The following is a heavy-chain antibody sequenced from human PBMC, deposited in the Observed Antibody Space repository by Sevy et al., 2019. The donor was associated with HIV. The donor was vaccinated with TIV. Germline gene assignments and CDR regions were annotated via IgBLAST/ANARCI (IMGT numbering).Heavy chain of an antibody. Sequence: ASVKVSCKASGGTFSSYAISWVRQAPGQGLEWMGRIIPIFGTANYAQKFQGRVTITADESTSTAYMELSSLRSEDTAVYYCARGTEMATTSGDAFDIRGQGTMVTVSS. D-gene: IGHD5-12*01. CDR1: GGTFSSYA. V-gene: IGHV1-69*13. J-gene: IGHJ3*02. CDR3: ARGTEMATTSGDAFDI. CDR2: IIPIFGTA.